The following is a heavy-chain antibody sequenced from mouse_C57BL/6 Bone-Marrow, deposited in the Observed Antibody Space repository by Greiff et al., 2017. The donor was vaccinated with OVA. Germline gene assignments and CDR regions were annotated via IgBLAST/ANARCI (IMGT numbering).Heavy chain of an antibody. Sequence: QVQLQQSGAELARPGASVKMSCKASGYTFTSYTMHWVKQRPGQGLEWIGYINPSSGYPKYNQKFKDKATLTADKSSSTAYMQLSSLTSEDSSGLSCERRDFYYGSSWYVDVWGTGTTVTVSA. V-gene: IGHV1-4*01. CDR1: GYTFTSYT. CDR3: ERRDFYYGSSWYVDV. J-gene: IGHJ1*03. D-gene: IGHD1-1*01. CDR2: INPSSGYP.